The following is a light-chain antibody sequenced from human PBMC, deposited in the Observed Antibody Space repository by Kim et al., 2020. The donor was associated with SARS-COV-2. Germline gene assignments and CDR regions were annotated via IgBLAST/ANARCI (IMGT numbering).Light chain of an antibody. J-gene: IGKJ3*01. CDR3: HQYSDWPPFT. CDR2: GAS. Sequence: EIVMTQSPPTLSVSPGDRATLSCRASQRVGTNLAWFQQKPGQAPRLLIFGASARATGIPARFSGSGSGTEFTLTISSLQSEDFAIYYCHQYSDWPPFTFGPGTKVDIK. CDR1: QRVGTN. V-gene: IGKV3D-15*01.